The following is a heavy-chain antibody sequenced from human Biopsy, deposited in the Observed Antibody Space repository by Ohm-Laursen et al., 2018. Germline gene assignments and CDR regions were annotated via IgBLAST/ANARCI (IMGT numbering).Heavy chain of an antibody. V-gene: IGHV3-23*01. Sequence: SLRLSCTAFGFTFSSHAMSWVRQAPGKGLECVSIINGGGGSTWYSDPVKGRFTISRDNSKNTLYLQMNSLRAEDTAMYYCARDLYDFCGGCPFDPWGQGTLVTVSP. J-gene: IGHJ5*02. CDR1: GFTFSSHA. CDR3: ARDLYDFCGGCPFDP. D-gene: IGHD3-3*01. CDR2: INGGGGST.